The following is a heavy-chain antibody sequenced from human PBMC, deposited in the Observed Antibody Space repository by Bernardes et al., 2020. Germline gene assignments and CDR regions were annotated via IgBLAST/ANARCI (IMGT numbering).Heavy chain of an antibody. CDR2: IIPIFGTA. V-gene: IGHV1-69*06. CDR3: ARGIAAAGNRGVFGY. J-gene: IGHJ4*02. D-gene: IGHD6-13*01. Sequence: SVKVSCKASGGTFSSYAISWVRQAPGQGLEWMGGIIPIFGTANYAQKFQGRVTITADKSTSTAYMELSSLRSEDTAVYYCARGIAAAGNRGVFGYWGQGTLVTVSS. CDR1: GGTFSSYA.